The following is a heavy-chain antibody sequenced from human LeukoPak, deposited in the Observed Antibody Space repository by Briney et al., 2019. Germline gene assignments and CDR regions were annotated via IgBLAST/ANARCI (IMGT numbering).Heavy chain of an antibody. V-gene: IGHV4-59*01. CDR3: ARGGNYWPQWWFDP. CDR1: GGSISTYH. CDR2: IYYTGST. Sequence: KTSETLSLTCTVSGGSISTYHWSWIRQPPGKGLEWIGYIYYTGSTSYNPSLKSRVTMSLDASKNQFSLELNSVTPADTAVYYCARGGNYWPQWWFDPWGRGTLVSVSS. D-gene: IGHD1-26*01. J-gene: IGHJ5*02.